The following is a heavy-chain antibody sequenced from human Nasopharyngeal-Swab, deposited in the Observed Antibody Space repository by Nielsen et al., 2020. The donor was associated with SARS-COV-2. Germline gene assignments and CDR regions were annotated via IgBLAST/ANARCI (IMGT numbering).Heavy chain of an antibody. CDR2: ICAYNCNT. J-gene: IGHJ4*02. CDR3: ARAGDALDY. D-gene: IGHD4-17*01. Sequence: SVSVSRVPSLYILHIFIICLVPQAPRLGHECMAWICAYNCNTNYAQKFQGKVTVTTDTSTSTAHLEMRSLRSDDSAIYYLARAGDALDYWGQGTLVSVSS. CDR1: LYILHIFI. V-gene: IGHV1-18*04.